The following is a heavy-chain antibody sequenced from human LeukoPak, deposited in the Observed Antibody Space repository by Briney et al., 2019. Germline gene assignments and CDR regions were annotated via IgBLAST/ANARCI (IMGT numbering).Heavy chain of an antibody. CDR3: AKPHYCSSTSCYGESPFDY. CDR2: ISYDGSNK. D-gene: IGHD2-2*01. J-gene: IGHJ4*02. V-gene: IGHV3-30*18. CDR1: GFTFSSYG. Sequence: GGSLRLSCAASGFTFSSYGMHWVRQAPGKGLAWVAVISYDGSNKYYTDSVKGRFTISRDNSKNTLYLQMNSLRAEDTAVYYCAKPHYCSSTSCYGESPFDYWGQGTLVTVSS.